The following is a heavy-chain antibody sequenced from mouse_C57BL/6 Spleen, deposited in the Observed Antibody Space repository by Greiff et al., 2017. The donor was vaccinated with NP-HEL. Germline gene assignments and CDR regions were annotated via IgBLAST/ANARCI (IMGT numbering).Heavy chain of an antibody. D-gene: IGHD1-1*01. CDR3: ARGHYYGSREGYWYFDV. CDR2: INPNYGTT. Sequence: VQLKESGPELVKPGASVKISCKASGYSFTDYNMNWVKQSNGKSLEWIGVINPNYGTTSYNQKFKGKATLTVDQSSSTAYMQLNSLTSEYSAVYYCARGHYYGSREGYWYFDVWGTGTTVTVSS. J-gene: IGHJ1*03. V-gene: IGHV1-39*01. CDR1: GYSFTDYN.